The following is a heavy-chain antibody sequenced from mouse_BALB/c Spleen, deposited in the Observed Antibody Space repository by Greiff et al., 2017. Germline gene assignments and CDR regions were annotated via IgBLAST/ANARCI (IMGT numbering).Heavy chain of an antibody. D-gene: IGHD2-2*01. J-gene: IGHJ4*01. CDR3: ARHGDYGYDGGYYAMDY. CDR2: ISSGGGST. Sequence: EVQLVESGGGLVKPGGSLKLSCAASGFAFSSYDMSWVRQTPEKRLEWVAYISSGGGSTYYPDTVKGRFTISRDNAKNTLYLQMSSLKSEDTAMYYCARHGDYGYDGGYYAMDYWGQGTSVTVSS. CDR1: GFAFSSYD. V-gene: IGHV5-12-1*01.